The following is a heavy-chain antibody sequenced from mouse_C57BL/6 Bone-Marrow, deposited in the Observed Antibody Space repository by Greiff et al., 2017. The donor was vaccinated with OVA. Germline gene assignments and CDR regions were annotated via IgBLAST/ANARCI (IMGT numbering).Heavy chain of an antibody. CDR2: ISYDGSN. D-gene: IGHD1-1*01. CDR1: GYSITSGYY. J-gene: IGHJ3*01. V-gene: IGHV3-6*01. CDR3: ARVYRYYYGSSRAWFAY. Sequence: EVKLMESGPGLVKPSQSLSLTCSVTGYSITSGYYWNWIRQFPGNKLEWMGYISYDGSNNYNPSLKNRISITRDTSKNQFFLKLNSVTTEDTATYYCARVYRYYYGSSRAWFAYWGQGTLVTVSA.